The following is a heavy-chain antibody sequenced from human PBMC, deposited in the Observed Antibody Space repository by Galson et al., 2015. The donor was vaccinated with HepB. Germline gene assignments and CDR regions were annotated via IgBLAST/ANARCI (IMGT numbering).Heavy chain of an antibody. V-gene: IGHV3-49*04. D-gene: IGHD6-13*01. Sequence: SLRLSCAASGFTFGDYAMSWVRQAPGKGLEWVGFIRSKAYGGTTEYAASVKGRFTISRDDSKSIAYLRMNSLKTEDTAVYYCTGSWVGDDYWGQGTLVTVSS. J-gene: IGHJ4*02. CDR3: TGSWVGDDY. CDR1: GFTFGDYA. CDR2: IRSKAYGGTT.